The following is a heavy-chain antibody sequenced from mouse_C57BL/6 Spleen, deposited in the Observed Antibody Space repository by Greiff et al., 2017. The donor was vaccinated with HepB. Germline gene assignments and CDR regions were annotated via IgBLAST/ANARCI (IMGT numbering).Heavy chain of an antibody. D-gene: IGHD1-1*01. CDR3: ARMIGTGSSDDY. V-gene: IGHV1-55*01. CDR2: IYPGSGST. Sequence: QVQLQQPGAELVKPGASVKMSCKASGYTFTSYWITWVKQRPGQGLEWIGDIYPGSGSTNYNEKFKSKATLTVDTSSSTAYMQLSSLTSEDSAGYYGARMIGTGSSDDYWGQGTTLTVSS. J-gene: IGHJ2*01. CDR1: GYTFTSYW.